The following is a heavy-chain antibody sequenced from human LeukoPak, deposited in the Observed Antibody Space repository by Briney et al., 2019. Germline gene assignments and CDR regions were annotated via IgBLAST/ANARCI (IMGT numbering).Heavy chain of an antibody. Sequence: PSETLSLTCTVSGGSIISYYWSWIRQPPGKGLEWIGYFYYSGSSDYNPSLRSRVTISGDTSKNQFSLKLSSVTAADTAIYYCARVSPAVGAFYFSGRGTMVTVSS. CDR2: FYYSGSS. CDR3: ARVSPAVGAFYF. V-gene: IGHV4-59*01. CDR1: GGSIISYY. D-gene: IGHD6-13*01. J-gene: IGHJ3*01.